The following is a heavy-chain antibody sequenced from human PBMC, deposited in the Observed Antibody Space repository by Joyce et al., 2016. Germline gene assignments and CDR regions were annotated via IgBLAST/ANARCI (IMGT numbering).Heavy chain of an antibody. CDR2: ALYDGTTK. CDR1: GFTFSHYS. Sequence: QVLLVESGGGVVQPGKSLRLSCAASGFTFSHYSMHWVRQAPGKGLEWLKDALYDGTTKYFAESVKGRFSISRDNSKNMLFLEVDTLRPEDTAVYYCARESGYEVFDYWGQGILVTVSS. CDR3: ARESGYEVFDY. D-gene: IGHD5-12*01. J-gene: IGHJ4*02. V-gene: IGHV3-30-3*01.